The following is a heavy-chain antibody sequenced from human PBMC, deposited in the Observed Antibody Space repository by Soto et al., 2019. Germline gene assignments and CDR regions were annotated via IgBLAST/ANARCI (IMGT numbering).Heavy chain of an antibody. CDR3: GRYSSGHTRGDNWFDP. V-gene: IGHV1-69*01. Sequence: QVQLVQSGAEVQKPGSSVKVSCKASGGTFSSYAISWVRQAPGQGLEWMGGIIPIFGTANYAQKFQGRVTITADESTSTAYMELSSLRSEDTAVYYCGRYSSGHTRGDNWFDPWGQGTLVTVSS. CDR1: GGTFSSYA. J-gene: IGHJ5*02. CDR2: IIPIFGTA. D-gene: IGHD6-19*01.